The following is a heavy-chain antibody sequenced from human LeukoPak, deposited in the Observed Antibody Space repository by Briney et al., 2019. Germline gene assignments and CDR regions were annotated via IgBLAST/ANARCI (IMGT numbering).Heavy chain of an antibody. CDR2: IYYSGTT. CDR3: ARGVYIAAAQYGY. V-gene: IGHV4-59*01. J-gene: IGHJ4*02. D-gene: IGHD6-13*01. Sequence: SETLSLTCTVSGGSISSYYWSWIRQPPGKGLEWIGYIYYSGTTNYNPSLKSRVTILVDTSKNQFSLKLSSVIAADTAVYYCARGVYIAAAQYGYWGQGTLVTVSS. CDR1: GGSISSYY.